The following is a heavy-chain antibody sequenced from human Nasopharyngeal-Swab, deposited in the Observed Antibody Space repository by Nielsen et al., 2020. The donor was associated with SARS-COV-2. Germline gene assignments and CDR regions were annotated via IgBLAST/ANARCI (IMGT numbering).Heavy chain of an antibody. J-gene: IGHJ4*02. Sequence: RQPPGKGLEWVSAISGSGGSTYYADSVKGRFTISRDNSKNTLHLQMNSLRAEDTAVYYCAKDIAMVRGVISFPYFDYWGQGTLVTVSS. D-gene: IGHD3-10*01. V-gene: IGHV3-23*01. CDR2: ISGSGGST. CDR3: AKDIAMVRGVISFPYFDY.